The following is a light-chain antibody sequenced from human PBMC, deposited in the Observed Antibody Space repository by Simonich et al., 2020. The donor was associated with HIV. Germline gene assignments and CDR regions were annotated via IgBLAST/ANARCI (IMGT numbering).Light chain of an antibody. V-gene: IGLV2-23*01. CDR3: CSYAGTYKV. J-gene: IGLJ3*02. CDR2: EGS. Sequence: QSALTQPASVSGSPGQSLTISCTGISSDVGSYNLVSWYQQHPGKAPKLMIYEGSKRPSGVSNRFAGSKSGNTASLTISGLQAEDEADYYCCSYAGTYKVFGGGTKLTVL. CDR1: SSDVGSYNL.